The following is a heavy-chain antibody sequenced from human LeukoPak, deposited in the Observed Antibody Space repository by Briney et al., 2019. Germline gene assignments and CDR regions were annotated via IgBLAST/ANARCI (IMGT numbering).Heavy chain of an antibody. CDR1: GFTFSSYG. J-gene: IGHJ5*02. Sequence: GGSLRLSCAASGFTFSSYGMHWVRQAPGKGLEWVAVIWYDGSNKYYADSVKGRFTISRGNSKNTLYLQMNSLRAEDTAVYYCARDQAVTTVNWFDPWGQGTLVTVSS. D-gene: IGHD4-17*01. V-gene: IGHV3-33*01. CDR3: ARDQAVTTVNWFDP. CDR2: IWYDGSNK.